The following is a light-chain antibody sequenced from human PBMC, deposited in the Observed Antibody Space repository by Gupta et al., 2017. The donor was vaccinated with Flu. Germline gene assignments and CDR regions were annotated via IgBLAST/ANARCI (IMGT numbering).Light chain of an antibody. J-gene: IGLJ3*02. V-gene: IGLV3-10*01. Sequence: AFQDKDAYWYQQNPGQAPKFVIYEDIKRPSGIPERVAGSTSGTTATLTISGPQVEDEADYYCYSVERTGKHTVFGGGTKLTVL. CDR2: EDI. CDR1: AFQDKD. CDR3: YSVERTGKHTV.